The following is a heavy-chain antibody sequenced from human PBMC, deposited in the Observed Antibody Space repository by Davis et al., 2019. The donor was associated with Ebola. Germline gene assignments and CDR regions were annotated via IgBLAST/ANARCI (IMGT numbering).Heavy chain of an antibody. CDR2: ITHSGST. CDR1: GGSFSGYY. V-gene: IGHV4-34*01. J-gene: IGHJ6*04. Sequence: MPSETLSLTCAVYGGSFSGYYWSWIRQPPGKGLEWIGEITHSGSTNYNPSLKSRVTISVDTSKNQFSLKLSSVTAADTAVYYCARGRLYLGVWGKGTTVTVSS. CDR3: ARGRLYLGV. D-gene: IGHD2-8*01.